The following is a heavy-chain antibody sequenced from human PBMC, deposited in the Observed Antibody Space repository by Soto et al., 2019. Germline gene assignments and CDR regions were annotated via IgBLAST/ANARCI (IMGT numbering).Heavy chain of an antibody. V-gene: IGHV1-46*01. D-gene: IGHD5-18*01. CDR1: GYTFTSYY. CDR3: ARERLGGYSPDETFDY. Sequence: ASVKVSCKASGYTFTSYYMHWVRQAHEQGLEWMGIINPSGGSTSYAQKFQGRVTMTRDTSTSTVYMELSSLRSEDTAVYYCARERLGGYSPDETFDYWGQGTLVTVSS. J-gene: IGHJ4*02. CDR2: INPSGGST.